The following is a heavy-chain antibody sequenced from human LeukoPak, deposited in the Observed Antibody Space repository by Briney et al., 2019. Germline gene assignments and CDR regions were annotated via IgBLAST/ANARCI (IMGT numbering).Heavy chain of an antibody. Sequence: GGSLRLSCAASGFTFSSYSMNWVRQAPGKGLEWASSISSSSRYIYYADSVKGRFTISRDNAKNSLYLQMNSLRAEDTAVYYCASLACSGGSCYSYTDYWGQGTLVTVSS. CDR1: GFTFSSYS. J-gene: IGHJ4*02. D-gene: IGHD2-15*01. CDR2: ISSSSRYI. CDR3: ASLACSGGSCYSYTDY. V-gene: IGHV3-21*01.